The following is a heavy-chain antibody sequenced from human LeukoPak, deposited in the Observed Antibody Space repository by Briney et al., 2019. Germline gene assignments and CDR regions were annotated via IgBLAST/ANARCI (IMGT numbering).Heavy chain of an antibody. J-gene: IGHJ4*02. CDR1: GFTFSKYW. V-gene: IGHV3-74*01. CDR3: ATKQWLAPPPDS. D-gene: IGHD6-19*01. Sequence: GGSLRLSCAASGFTFSKYWMLWVRQAPGKGLESVSRINTDGTVTTYADSVKGRFTVSRDNADNTIFLHMNSVRDEDTAVYYCATKQWLAPPPDSWGQGTPVTVSS. CDR2: INTDGTVT.